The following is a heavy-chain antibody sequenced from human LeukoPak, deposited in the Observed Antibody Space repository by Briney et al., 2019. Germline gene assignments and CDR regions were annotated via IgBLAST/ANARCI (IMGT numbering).Heavy chain of an antibody. CDR1: GGSISSSSYY. Sequence: SETLSLTGTVSGGSISSSSYYWGWIRQPPGKGLEWIGSIYYSGSTYDNPSLKSRATISVDTSKTQFSLKLSSVTAADTAVYYCARRQTTIFGVGLRFDPWGQGTLVTVSS. CDR2: IYYSGST. CDR3: ARRQTTIFGVGLRFDP. J-gene: IGHJ5*02. D-gene: IGHD3-3*01. V-gene: IGHV4-39*01.